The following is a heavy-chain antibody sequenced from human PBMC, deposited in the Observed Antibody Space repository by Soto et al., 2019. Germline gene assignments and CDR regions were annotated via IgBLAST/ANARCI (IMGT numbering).Heavy chain of an antibody. CDR2: INHSGST. D-gene: IGHD2-15*01. J-gene: IGHJ3*02. V-gene: IGHV4-34*01. Sequence: QVQLQQWGAGLLKPSETLSLTCAVYGGSFSGYYWSWIRQPPGKGLEWIGEINHSGSTNYNPSLNSRVTISVDTSKNQFSLKLSSVTAADTAVYYCARSAPPPVAARRRSSAFDIWGQGSMVTVSS. CDR1: GGSFSGYY. CDR3: ARSAPPPVAARRRSSAFDI.